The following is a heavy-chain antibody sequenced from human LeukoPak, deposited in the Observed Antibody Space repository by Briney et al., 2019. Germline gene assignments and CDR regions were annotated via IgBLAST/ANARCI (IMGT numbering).Heavy chain of an antibody. V-gene: IGHV5-51*01. CDR3: ALLASGYFGGIDY. Sequence: GESLKISCKGSGYTFTSYWIGWGRQFPGKGLGWMGIIYPDDSDTRYSPSLQGQVTISADKSIRTAYLQWSSLKASDTAIYYCALLASGYFGGIDYWGQGTLVTVSS. CDR1: GYTFTSYW. D-gene: IGHD3-3*01. J-gene: IGHJ4*02. CDR2: IYPDDSDT.